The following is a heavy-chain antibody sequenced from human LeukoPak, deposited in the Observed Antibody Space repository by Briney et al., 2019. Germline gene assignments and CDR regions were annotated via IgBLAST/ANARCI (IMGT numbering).Heavy chain of an antibody. CDR2: ISSSSTYI. Sequence: GGSLRLSCAASGFTFSSYSMNWVRQAPGKGLEWVSSISSSSTYIYYADSVKGRLTISRDNAEKSLYVQMSSLRAEDTAIYYCTTDTWYSAGHWGQGTLVTVSS. V-gene: IGHV3-21*04. D-gene: IGHD2-15*01. J-gene: IGHJ4*02. CDR1: GFTFSSYS. CDR3: TTDTWYSAGH.